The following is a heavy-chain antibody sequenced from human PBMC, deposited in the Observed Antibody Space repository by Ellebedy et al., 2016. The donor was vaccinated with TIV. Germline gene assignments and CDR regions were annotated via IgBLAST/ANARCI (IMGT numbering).Heavy chain of an antibody. V-gene: IGHV3-21*01. J-gene: IGHJ4*02. CDR3: ATYSGYDDDY. D-gene: IGHD5-12*01. Sequence: GESLEISCAASGFPFGSYSMNWVRQAPGKGLEWVSSISSSSAYIHYADSVKGRFTISRDNAKKSLYLQMNSLRAEDTAVYYCATYSGYDDDYWGQGTLVTVSS. CDR1: GFPFGSYS. CDR2: ISSSSAYI.